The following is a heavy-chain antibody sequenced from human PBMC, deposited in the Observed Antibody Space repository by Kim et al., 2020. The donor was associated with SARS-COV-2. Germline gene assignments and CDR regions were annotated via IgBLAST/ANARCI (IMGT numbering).Heavy chain of an antibody. CDR3: ARGRVVPAAIWVHYYYYYMVG. V-gene: IGHV1-8*01. J-gene: IGHJ6*03. CDR2: MNPNSGNT. D-gene: IGHD2-2*02. CDR1: GYTFTSYD. Sequence: ASVKVSCKASGYTFTSYDINWVRQATGQGLEWMGWMNPNSGNTGYAQKFQGRVTMTRNTSKSTAYMELSSLRSEDTAVYYCARGRVVPAAIWVHYYYYYMVGWGKGTTVTVSS.